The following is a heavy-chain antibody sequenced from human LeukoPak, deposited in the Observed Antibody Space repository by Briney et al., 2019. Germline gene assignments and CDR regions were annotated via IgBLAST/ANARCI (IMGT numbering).Heavy chain of an antibody. V-gene: IGHV1-3*01. CDR3: ARSSRVYNWFDP. Sequence: GASVTVSCKASGYTFTSYAMHWVRQAPEQRLEWMGWINAGNGNTKYSQKFQGRVTITRDTSASTAYMELSSLRSEDTAVHYCARSSRVYNWFDPWGQGTLVTVSS. D-gene: IGHD2-8*01. J-gene: IGHJ5*02. CDR1: GYTFTSYA. CDR2: INAGNGNT.